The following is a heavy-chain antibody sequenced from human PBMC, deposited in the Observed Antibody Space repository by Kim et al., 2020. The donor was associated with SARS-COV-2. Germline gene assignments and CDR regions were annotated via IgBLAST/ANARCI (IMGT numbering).Heavy chain of an antibody. CDR2: ISGSGGST. D-gene: IGHD2-15*01. J-gene: IGHJ6*02. CDR1: GFTFSSYA. CDR3: AKDLMSGRVKVVVVAAQYYYYGMDV. V-gene: IGHV3-23*01. Sequence: GGSLRLSCAASGFTFSSYAMSWVRQAPGKGLEWVSAISGSGGSTYYADSVKGRFTISRDNSKNTLYLQMNSLRAEDTAVYYCAKDLMSGRVKVVVVAAQYYYYGMDVWGQGTTVTVSS.